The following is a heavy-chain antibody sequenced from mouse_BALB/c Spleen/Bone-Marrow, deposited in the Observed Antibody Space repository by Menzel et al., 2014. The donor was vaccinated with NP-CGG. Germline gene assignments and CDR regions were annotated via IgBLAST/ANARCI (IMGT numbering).Heavy chain of an antibody. D-gene: IGHD3-1*01. Sequence: DVMLVESGGGLVKPGGPLKFSCAASEFAFSSYDMSWVRQTPEKRLEWVAYISSGGGNTYYPDTVKGRFTISRDNARNTLYLQMSSLKSEDTAMYYCARHGSGYDWGQGTTLTVSS. J-gene: IGHJ2*01. CDR3: ARHGSGYD. V-gene: IGHV5-12-1*01. CDR2: ISSGGGNT. CDR1: EFAFSSYD.